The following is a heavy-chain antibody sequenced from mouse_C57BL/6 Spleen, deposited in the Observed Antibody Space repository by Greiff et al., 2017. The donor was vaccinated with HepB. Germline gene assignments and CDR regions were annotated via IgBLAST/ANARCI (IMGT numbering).Heavy chain of an antibody. J-gene: IGHJ3*01. V-gene: IGHV14-2*01. Sequence: DVKLQESGAELVKPGASVKLSCTASGFNIKDYYMHWVKQRTEQGLEWIGRIDPEDGETKYAPKFQGKATITADTSSNTAYLQLSSLTSEDTAVYYCAREEGLQAWFAYWGQGTLVTVSA. CDR2: IDPEDGET. CDR3: AREEGLQAWFAY. CDR1: GFNIKDYY. D-gene: IGHD2-4*01.